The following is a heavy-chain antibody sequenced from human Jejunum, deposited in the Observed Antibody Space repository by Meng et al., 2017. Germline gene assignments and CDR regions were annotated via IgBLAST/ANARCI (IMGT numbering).Heavy chain of an antibody. J-gene: IGHJ4*02. CDR3: ARDHMGSLDY. CDR1: GGSVSSAAYQ. V-gene: IGHV4-61*08. Sequence: GLLPGCGQGLLGRPGTLSSICSVSGGSVSSAAYQWSWIRQPPGKGLEWIGYASTNYNPSLKSRVTISVDTSKNQFSLRLTSVTAADTAVYYCARDHMGSLDYWGQGILVTVSS. D-gene: IGHD1-26*01. CDR2: AST.